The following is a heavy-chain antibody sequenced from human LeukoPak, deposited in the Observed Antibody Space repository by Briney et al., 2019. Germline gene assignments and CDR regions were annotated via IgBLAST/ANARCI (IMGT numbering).Heavy chain of an antibody. CDR2: IYYSGST. D-gene: IGHD1-26*01. Sequence: SETLSLTCTVSGGSISSYYWSWIRQPPGKGLEWIGYIYYSGSTNYNPSLKSRVSISVDTSKNQFSLKLSSVTAADTAVYYCASFRGRAYYFDYWGQGTLVTVSS. CDR3: ASFRGRAYYFDY. V-gene: IGHV4-59*01. J-gene: IGHJ4*02. CDR1: GGSISSYY.